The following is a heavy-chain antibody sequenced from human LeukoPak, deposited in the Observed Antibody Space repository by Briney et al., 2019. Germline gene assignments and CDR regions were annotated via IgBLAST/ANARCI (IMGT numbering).Heavy chain of an antibody. CDR2: IYYSGST. CDR1: GGSISSYY. V-gene: IGHV4-59*08. D-gene: IGHD6-19*01. Sequence: SETLSLTCTVSGGSISSYYWSWIRQPPGKGLEWIGYIYYSGSTNYNPSLKSRVTISVDTSKNQFSLKLSSVTAADTAVYYCARHSERWLGAFDIWGQGTMVTVSS. J-gene: IGHJ3*02. CDR3: ARHSERWLGAFDI.